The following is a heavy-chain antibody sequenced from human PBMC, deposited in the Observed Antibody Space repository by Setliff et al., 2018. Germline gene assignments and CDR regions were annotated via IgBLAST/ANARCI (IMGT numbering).Heavy chain of an antibody. V-gene: IGHV4-34*11. J-gene: IGHJ4*02. CDR2: SYYLGAT. CDR1: GDSFSDYY. D-gene: IGHD2-2*01. Sequence: PSETLSLTCAVYGDSFSDYYWSWVRRPPRKGLEWVGYSYYLGATKYTPSLKGRVSIPLDTAENQVSLNLNSVTAADTAVYYFRLAPCKTTSCEEALDFWSQGTLVTVSS. CDR3: RLAPCKTTSCEEALDF.